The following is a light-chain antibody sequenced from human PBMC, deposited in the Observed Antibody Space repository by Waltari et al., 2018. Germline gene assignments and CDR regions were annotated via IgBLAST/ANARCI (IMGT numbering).Light chain of an antibody. CDR2: EGS. V-gene: IGKV2D-29*01. Sequence: DVVMTQTPLSLSVTPERPASLSCKPTQSLLHTDGRTYLYWFLQKPGQPPQLLIYEGSKRFYGVPDRFSGSGSGTDFTLRISRVEAEDVGVYYCMQSLQLSMWTFGQGTKVEIK. CDR3: MQSLQLSMWT. J-gene: IGKJ1*01. CDR1: QSLLHTDGRTY.